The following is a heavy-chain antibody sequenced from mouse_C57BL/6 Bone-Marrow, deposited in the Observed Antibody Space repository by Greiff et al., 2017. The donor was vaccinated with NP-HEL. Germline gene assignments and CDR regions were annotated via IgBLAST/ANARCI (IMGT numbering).Heavy chain of an antibody. CDR3: ARRGTTVVAPFAY. V-gene: IGHV1-72*01. CDR1: GYTFTSYW. D-gene: IGHD1-1*01. J-gene: IGHJ3*01. Sequence: QVQLQQPGAELVKPGASVKLSCKASGYTFTSYWMHWVKQRPGRGLEWTGRIDPNSGGTKYNEKFKSKATLTVDKPSSTAYMQLSSLTSEDSAVYYCARRGTTVVAPFAYWGQGTLVTVSA. CDR2: IDPNSGGT.